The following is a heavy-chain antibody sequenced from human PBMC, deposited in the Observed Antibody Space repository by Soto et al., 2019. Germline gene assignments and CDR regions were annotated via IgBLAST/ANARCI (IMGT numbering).Heavy chain of an antibody. J-gene: IGHJ4*02. D-gene: IGHD3-16*02. CDR3: ARRVDYVWGSYRYSPYFDY. CDR2: IYYSGST. Sequence: VQLQESGPGLVKPSETLSLTCTVSGGSISSYYWSWIRQPPGKGLEWIGYIYYSGSTKYNTSLKRRVPKSVVTSNNQFPLKLISVTAADTAVYYCARRVDYVWGSYRYSPYFDYWGQGTLVTVSS. CDR1: GGSISSYY. V-gene: IGHV4-59*08.